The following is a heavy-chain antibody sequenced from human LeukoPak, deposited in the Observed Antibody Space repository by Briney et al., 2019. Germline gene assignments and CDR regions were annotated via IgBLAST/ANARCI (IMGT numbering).Heavy chain of an antibody. CDR1: RFTFSGYE. J-gene: IGHJ3*02. Sequence: GGSLRLSCAASRFTFSGYEMNWIRQAPGKGLELISYITGSGSTKYYADSLKGRFTISRDNAKKSLYLQMNSLRAEDTAVYYCARSKDTETDAFDIWGQGTMVTVSS. CDR2: ITGSGSTK. CDR3: ARSKDTETDAFDI. V-gene: IGHV3-48*03.